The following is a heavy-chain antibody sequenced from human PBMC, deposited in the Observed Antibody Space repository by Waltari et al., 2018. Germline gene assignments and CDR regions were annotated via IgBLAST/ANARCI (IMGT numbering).Heavy chain of an antibody. J-gene: IGHJ4*02. Sequence: QVQLVQSGAEVKKPGASVKVSCKASGYTFTGYYMHWVRQAPGQGLEWMGRINPNRGSTNCAQKFQGRVTMTRDTSISTAYMELSRLRSDDTAVYYCARDGGYNDPFDYWGQGTLVTVSS. CDR3: ARDGGYNDPFDY. D-gene: IGHD2-2*02. CDR2: INPNRGST. CDR1: GYTFTGYY. V-gene: IGHV1-2*06.